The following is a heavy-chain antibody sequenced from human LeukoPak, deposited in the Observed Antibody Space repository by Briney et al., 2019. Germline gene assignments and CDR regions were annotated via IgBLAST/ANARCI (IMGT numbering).Heavy chain of an antibody. Sequence: GGSLRLSCAASGFTFSSYSMMWVRQAPGKGLEWVSYISSSSTTIHYADSVKGRFTIFRDNSKNTVFLQMNTLRAEDTARYYCAKEGCTSTSCYVPPYYYYMDVWGKGTTVTISS. V-gene: IGHV3-48*01. CDR3: AKEGCTSTSCYVPPYYYYMDV. CDR2: ISSSSTTI. CDR1: GFTFSSYS. J-gene: IGHJ6*03. D-gene: IGHD2-2*01.